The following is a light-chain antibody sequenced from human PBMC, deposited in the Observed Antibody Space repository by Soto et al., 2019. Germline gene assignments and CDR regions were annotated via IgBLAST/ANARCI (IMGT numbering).Light chain of an antibody. V-gene: IGKV1-39*01. J-gene: IGKJ5*01. CDR1: QSISSY. Sequence: DIQMTQSPSSLSASVGERVTITCRASQSISSYVNWYQQKPGKAPRLLISAASTLQSGVASRFSGGGSGTDFTLTISSQQPEDFATYYCQQSFKTPLAFGQGTRLEIE. CDR3: QQSFKTPLA. CDR2: AAS.